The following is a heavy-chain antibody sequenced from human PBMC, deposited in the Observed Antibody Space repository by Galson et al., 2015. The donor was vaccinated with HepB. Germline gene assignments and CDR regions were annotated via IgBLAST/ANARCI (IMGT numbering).Heavy chain of an antibody. D-gene: IGHD2-2*01. Sequence: SVKVSCKASGYTFTSYAMHWVRQAPGQRLEWMGWINAGNGNTKYSQKFQGRVTITRDTSASTAHMELSSLRSEDTAVYYCARRSWDIVVPYGMDVWGQGTTVTVSS. J-gene: IGHJ6*02. CDR2: INAGNGNT. CDR3: ARRSWDIVVPYGMDV. V-gene: IGHV1-3*01. CDR1: GYTFTSYA.